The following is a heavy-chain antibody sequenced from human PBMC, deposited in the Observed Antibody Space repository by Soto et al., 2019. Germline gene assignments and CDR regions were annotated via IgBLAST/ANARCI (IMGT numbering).Heavy chain of an antibody. V-gene: IGHV1-69*13. D-gene: IGHD6-6*01. CDR1: GGTFSSYA. CDR3: ARQRGIAARTSWFDP. CDR2: IIPIFGTA. J-gene: IGHJ5*02. Sequence: ESSVKVSCKASGGTFSSYAISWVRQAPGQGLEWMGGIIPIFGTANYAQKFQGRVTITADESTSTAYMELSSLRSEDTAVYYCARQRGIAARTSWFDPWGQGTLVTVSS.